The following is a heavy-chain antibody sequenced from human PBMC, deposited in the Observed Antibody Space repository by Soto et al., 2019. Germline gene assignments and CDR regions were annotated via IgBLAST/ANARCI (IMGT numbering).Heavy chain of an antibody. J-gene: IGHJ6*02. V-gene: IGHV1-58*01. CDR3: AAGVDSSGYYYVGAPYYYYGMDV. CDR2: IVVGSGNT. D-gene: IGHD3-22*01. CDR1: GFTFTGSA. Sequence: ASVKVSCKASGFTFTGSAVQWVRQARGQRLEWIGWIVVGSGNTNYAQKFQERVTITRDMSTSTAYMELSSLRSEDTAVYYCAAGVDSSGYYYVGAPYYYYGMDVWGQGTTVTVSS.